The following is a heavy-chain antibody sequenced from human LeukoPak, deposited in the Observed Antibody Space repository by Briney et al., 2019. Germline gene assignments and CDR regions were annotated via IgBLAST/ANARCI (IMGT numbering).Heavy chain of an antibody. D-gene: IGHD3-10*01. Sequence: GASVKVSRKSSGYTFTGYYMHGVRQPRGQGREGVGWINPNSGGTNCAQKFQGRVTMTRDTSISTAYMELSRLRSDDTAVYYCASNVWFGELFKEDFDYWGQGTLVTVSS. CDR3: ASNVWFGELFKEDFDY. V-gene: IGHV1-2*02. J-gene: IGHJ4*02. CDR1: GYTFTGYY. CDR2: INPNSGGT.